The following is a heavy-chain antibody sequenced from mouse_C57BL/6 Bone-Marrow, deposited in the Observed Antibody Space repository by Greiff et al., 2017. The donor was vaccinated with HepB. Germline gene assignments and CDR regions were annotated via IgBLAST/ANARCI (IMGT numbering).Heavy chain of an antibody. CDR2: IRSKSSNYAT. CDR3: VRDKVGRYWYAMDY. D-gene: IGHD4-1*01. J-gene: IGHJ4*01. Sequence: LVESGGGLVQPKGSLKLSCAASGFTFNTYAMHWVRQAPGKGLEWVARIRSKSSNYATYYADSVKDRFTIARDDSQSMLYLQMNNLKTEDTAMYYCVRDKVGRYWYAMDYWGQGTSVTVSS. CDR1: GFTFNTYA. V-gene: IGHV10-3*01.